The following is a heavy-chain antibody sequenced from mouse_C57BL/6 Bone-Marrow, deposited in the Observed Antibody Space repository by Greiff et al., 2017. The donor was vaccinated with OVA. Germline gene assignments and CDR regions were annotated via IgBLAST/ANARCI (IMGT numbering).Heavy chain of an antibody. CDR1: GFTFSDYY. Sequence: EVKLVESEGGLVQPGSSMKLSCTASGFTFSDYYMAWVRQVPEKGLEWVANINYDGSSTYYLDSLKSRFIISRYNAKNILYLQMSSLKSEDTATYYCARSLGYYVDYWGQGTTLTVSS. J-gene: IGHJ2*01. CDR3: ARSLGYYVDY. D-gene: IGHD2-2*01. V-gene: IGHV5-16*01. CDR2: INYDGSST.